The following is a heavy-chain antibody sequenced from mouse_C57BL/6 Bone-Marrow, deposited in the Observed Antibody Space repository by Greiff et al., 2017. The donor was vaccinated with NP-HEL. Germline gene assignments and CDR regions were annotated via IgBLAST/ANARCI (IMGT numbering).Heavy chain of an antibody. Sequence: HFQLQQPGAELVKPGASVKVSCKASGYTFTSYWMHWVKQRPGQGLEWIGRIHPSDSDTNSNQKFKGKATLTVDKSSSTAYMQLSSLTSEDSAVYYCAIEKGTQFQWYYWYFDVWGTGTTVTVSS. CDR2: IHPSDSDT. D-gene: IGHD2-1*01. CDR3: AIEKGTQFQWYYWYFDV. J-gene: IGHJ1*03. CDR1: GYTFTSYW. V-gene: IGHV1-74*04.